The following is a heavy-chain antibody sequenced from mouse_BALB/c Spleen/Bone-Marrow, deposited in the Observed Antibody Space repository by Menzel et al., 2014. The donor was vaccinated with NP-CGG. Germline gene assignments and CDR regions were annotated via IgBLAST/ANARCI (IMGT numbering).Heavy chain of an antibody. CDR3: AREISNDYHWNIDG. V-gene: IGHV7-3*02. CDR1: GFSFTDYY. CDR2: IRNKANGYTT. D-gene: IGHD2-4*01. Sequence: VQVEESGGGLVQPGVSLRLSCATSGFSFTDYYMSWVRQPPGKALEWLGFIRNKANGYTTEYSSSVKGRFTISRDNSQRILYLQNNNLRAEDSATNYCAREISNDYHWNIDGWGAGTTVTVSS. J-gene: IGHJ1*01.